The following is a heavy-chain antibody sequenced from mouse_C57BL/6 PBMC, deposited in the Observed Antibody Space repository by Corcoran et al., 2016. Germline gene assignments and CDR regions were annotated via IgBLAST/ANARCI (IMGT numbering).Heavy chain of an antibody. D-gene: IGHD2-5*01. J-gene: IGHJ4*01. V-gene: IGHV9-3*01. CDR3: ARAYYSNAMDY. CDR2: INTYSEVP. Sequence: QIQLVQSGPELKKPGETVKISCKASGYTFTTYGMSWVKQAPGKGLKWMGWINTYSEVPTYADDFKGRFAFSLETSASTAYLQINNLKNEDTATYFCARAYYSNAMDYWGQGTSVIVSS. CDR1: GYTFTTYG.